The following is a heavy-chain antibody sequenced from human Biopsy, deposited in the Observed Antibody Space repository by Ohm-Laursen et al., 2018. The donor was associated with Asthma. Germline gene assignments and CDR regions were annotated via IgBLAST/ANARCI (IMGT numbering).Heavy chain of an antibody. CDR1: GGTFNTYV. J-gene: IGHJ4*02. V-gene: IGHV1-69*13. Sequence: ASVKVSCKSLGGTFNTYVIGWVRQAPRQELEWMGGINSVFGTTTYPQKFQDRVTITADDSTSTVYMELSSLRSEDTAVYYCARKAGSCISRTCYSLDFWGQGTLVTVSS. CDR2: INSVFGTT. CDR3: ARKAGSCISRTCYSLDF. D-gene: IGHD2-2*01.